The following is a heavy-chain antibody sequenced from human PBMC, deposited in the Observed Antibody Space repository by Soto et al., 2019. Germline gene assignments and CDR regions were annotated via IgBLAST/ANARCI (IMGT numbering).Heavy chain of an antibody. J-gene: IGHJ3*02. Sequence: SQTLSLTCAISGDSVSSNSAAWNWIRQSPSRGLEWLGRTYYRSKWYNDYAVSVKSRITINPDTSKNQFSLQLNSVTPEDTAVYYCARGPYYYDSSGYYYGYAFDTWGQGTMVTVS. D-gene: IGHD3-22*01. CDR2: TYYRSKWYN. CDR1: GDSVSSNSAA. CDR3: ARGPYYYDSSGYYYGYAFDT. V-gene: IGHV6-1*01.